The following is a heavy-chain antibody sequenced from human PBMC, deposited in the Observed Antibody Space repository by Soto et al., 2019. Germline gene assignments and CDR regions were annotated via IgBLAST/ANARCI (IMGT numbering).Heavy chain of an antibody. CDR1: GGSFSGYY. J-gene: IGHJ4*02. Sequence: PSETLSLTCAVYGGSFSGYYWSWIRQPPGKGLEWIGEINHSGSTNYNPSLKSRVTISVDTSKNQFSLKLSSVTAADTAVYYCARGSYDILTGYYTFDYWGQGTLVTVSS. CDR2: INHSGST. V-gene: IGHV4-34*01. D-gene: IGHD3-9*01. CDR3: ARGSYDILTGYYTFDY.